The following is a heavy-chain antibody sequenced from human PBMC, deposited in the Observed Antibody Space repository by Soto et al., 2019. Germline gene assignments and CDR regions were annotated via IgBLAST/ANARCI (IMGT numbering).Heavy chain of an antibody. CDR1: GGSISSSSYY. CDR3: ASRYSGYDWGFDY. D-gene: IGHD5-12*01. J-gene: IGHJ4*02. V-gene: IGHV4-39*01. Sequence: QLQLQESGPGLVKPSETLSLTCTVSGGSISSSSYYWGWIRQPPGKGLEWIGSIYYSGSTYYNPSLQSRVTISVDTSKNQFSLKLSSVTAADTAVYYCASRYSGYDWGFDYWGQGTLVTVSS. CDR2: IYYSGST.